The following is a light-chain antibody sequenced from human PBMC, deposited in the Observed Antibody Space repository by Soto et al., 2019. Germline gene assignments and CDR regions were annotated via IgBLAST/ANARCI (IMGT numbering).Light chain of an antibody. Sequence: EIVLTQSPATLSLSPGERATLSCRASQSVSSNLAWYQQKPGQAPRLLIYGASTRATGIPARFSGSGSGTEFTLTISSLQSEDFAVYYCQQYNNWPPITCGQGTRRAIK. V-gene: IGKV3-15*01. CDR3: QQYNNWPPIT. CDR2: GAS. J-gene: IGKJ5*01. CDR1: QSVSSN.